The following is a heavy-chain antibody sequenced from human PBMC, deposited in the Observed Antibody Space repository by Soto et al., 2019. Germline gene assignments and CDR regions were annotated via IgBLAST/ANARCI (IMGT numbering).Heavy chain of an antibody. Sequence: SETLSLTCTVSGGSISSGGYYWSWIRQHPGKGLEWIGYIYYSGSTCYNPSLKSRVTISVDTSKNQFSLKLSSVTAADTAVYYCARGRCSSTSCLQYYFDYWGQGTLVTVSS. D-gene: IGHD2-2*01. CDR1: GGSISSGGYY. CDR2: IYYSGST. V-gene: IGHV4-31*03. J-gene: IGHJ4*02. CDR3: ARGRCSSTSCLQYYFDY.